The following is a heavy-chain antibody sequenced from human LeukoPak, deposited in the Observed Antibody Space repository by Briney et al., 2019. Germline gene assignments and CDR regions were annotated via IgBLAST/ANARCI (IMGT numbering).Heavy chain of an antibody. CDR3: ARAPWGAADTAMVNFDY. D-gene: IGHD5-18*01. V-gene: IGHV3-30*04. J-gene: IGHJ4*02. Sequence: PGRSLRLSCAASGFTFSSYAMNWVRQAPGKGLEWVALISYDGTKKYYADSVKGRFTISRDNSKNTLYVQMNSLRVEDTAKYYCARAPWGAADTAMVNFDYWGQGTLVTVSS. CDR1: GFTFSSYA. CDR2: ISYDGTKK.